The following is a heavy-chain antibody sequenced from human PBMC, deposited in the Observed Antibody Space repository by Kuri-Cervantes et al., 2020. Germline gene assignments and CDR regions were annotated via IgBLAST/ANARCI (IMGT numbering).Heavy chain of an antibody. V-gene: IGHV1-2*02. Sequence: ASVKVSCKASGYIFTGHYLHWVRQAPGQGLEWIGWINPNSGGTNYAQKFQGRVTMTRDTSISTAYMELSRLRSDDTAVYYCARDAAARSGSYWCDYWGQGTLVTVSS. J-gene: IGHJ4*02. CDR1: GYIFTGHY. CDR2: INPNSGGT. D-gene: IGHD1-26*01. CDR3: ARDAAARSGSYWCDY.